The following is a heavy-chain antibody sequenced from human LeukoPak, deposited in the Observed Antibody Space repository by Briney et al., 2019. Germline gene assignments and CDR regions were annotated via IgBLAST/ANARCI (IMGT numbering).Heavy chain of an antibody. CDR1: GFTVSYSY. Sequence: PGGSLRLSCAASGFTVSYSYMNWVRQAPGKGLEWVSVIYSGDSTYYADSVKGRFTISRDNSENTLYLQMNSLRAEDTAVYYCAREGDLGAFANWGQGTMVTVSS. V-gene: IGHV3-53*01. CDR3: AREGDLGAFAN. D-gene: IGHD2-21*02. CDR2: IYSGDST. J-gene: IGHJ3*02.